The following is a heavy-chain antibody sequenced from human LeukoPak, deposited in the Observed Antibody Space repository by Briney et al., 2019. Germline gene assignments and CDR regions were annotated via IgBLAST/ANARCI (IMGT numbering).Heavy chain of an antibody. D-gene: IGHD3-10*01. V-gene: IGHV4-59*01. J-gene: IGHJ4*02. Sequence: SETLSLTCTVSGGSISSYYWSWIRQPPGKGLEWMGYIYYSGSTNYNPSLKSRVTISVDTSKNQFSLRLRSVTAADTAVYYCARDQYYYGSGSHNFDYWGQGTLVTVSS. CDR1: GGSISSYY. CDR2: IYYSGST. CDR3: ARDQYYYGSGSHNFDY.